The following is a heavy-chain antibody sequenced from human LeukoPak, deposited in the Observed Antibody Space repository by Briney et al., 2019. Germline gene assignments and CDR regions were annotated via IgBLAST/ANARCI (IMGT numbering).Heavy chain of an antibody. CDR2: IYYSGST. V-gene: IGHV4-59*08. Sequence: PSETLSLTCTVSGVSISSYYWSWIRQPPGKGLEWIGYIYYSGSTNYNPSLKSRVTISVDTSKNQFSLKLSSVTAADTAVYYCARSIPGVIEFDYWGQGTLVTVSS. D-gene: IGHD2-2*01. CDR1: GVSISSYY. CDR3: ARSIPGVIEFDY. J-gene: IGHJ4*02.